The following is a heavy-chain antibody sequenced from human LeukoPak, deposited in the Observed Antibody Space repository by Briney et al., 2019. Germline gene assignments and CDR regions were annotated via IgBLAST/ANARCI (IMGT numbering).Heavy chain of an antibody. V-gene: IGHV1-2*06. CDR1: GYTFTGYY. CDR2: INPNSGGT. J-gene: IGHJ4*02. D-gene: IGHD6-13*01. CDR3: ARDQAAAGKGDY. Sequence: VASVKVSCKASGYTFTGYYMHWVRQAPGQGLEWMGRINPNSGGTNYAQKFQGRVTMTRGTSISTAYMELSRLRSDDTAVYYCARDQAAAGKGDYWGQGTLVTVSS.